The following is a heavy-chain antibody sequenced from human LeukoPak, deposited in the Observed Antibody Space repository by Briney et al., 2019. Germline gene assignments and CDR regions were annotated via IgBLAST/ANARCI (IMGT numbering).Heavy chain of an antibody. CDR3: TAGFTVATTAA. CDR2: IYPGDSDT. J-gene: IGHJ5*02. V-gene: IGHV5-51*01. CDR1: GYSLTSYW. Sequence: GESLKISCKGSGYSLTSYWIAWERQKPGKGLEWMGIIYPGDSDTRYSPSFQGQVTISADTSITTAYLQWSSLTASDTAMYYCTAGFTVATTAAWGQGTLVTVSS. D-gene: IGHD4-17*01.